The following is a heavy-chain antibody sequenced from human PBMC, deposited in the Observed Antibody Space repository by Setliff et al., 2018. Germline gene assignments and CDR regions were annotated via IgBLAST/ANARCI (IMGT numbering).Heavy chain of an antibody. J-gene: IGHJ3*01. D-gene: IGHD6-13*01. V-gene: IGHV4-61*02. CDR1: GGSMIGGHYY. CDR3: AMGTHSSTWYEIGGFQL. CDR2: IYSEGST. Sequence: SETLSLTCTVSGGSMIGGHYYWSWIRQPAGKGLEWIGLIYSEGSTSYNPSLKSRLTMSVDTSKNQFSLKLTSVTAADTAVYYCAMGTHSSTWYEIGGFQLWGQGTMVTVSS.